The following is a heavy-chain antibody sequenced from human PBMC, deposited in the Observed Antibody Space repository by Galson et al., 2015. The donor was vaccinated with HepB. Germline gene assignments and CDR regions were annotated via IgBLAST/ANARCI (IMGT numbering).Heavy chain of an antibody. J-gene: IGHJ4*02. Sequence: SVKVSCKASGYTSTSYAISWVRQAPGQGLEWMGWISAYNGDTNYAQHLQGRVTITTDTSTSTAYMELSSLRSNDTAVYYCARDGGTAGVFDHWGQGTLVTVSS. CDR3: ARDGGTAGVFDH. V-gene: IGHV1-18*01. D-gene: IGHD6-13*01. CDR2: ISAYNGDT. CDR1: GYTSTSYA.